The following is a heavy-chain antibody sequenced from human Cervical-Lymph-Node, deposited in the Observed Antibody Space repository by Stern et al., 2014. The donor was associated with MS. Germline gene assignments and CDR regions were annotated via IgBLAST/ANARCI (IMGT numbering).Heavy chain of an antibody. D-gene: IGHD3-3*01. J-gene: IGHJ4*02. V-gene: IGHV2-70*04. CDR1: GFSLVTSGVR. Sequence: QITLKESGPALVKPTQTLTLTCTFSGFSLVTSGVRVSWIRQPPGKALAWLARIDWNDKTFYNTSLMTRLTISKDTSKNQVVLTMTNVDPVDTATYYCARMMGSGYRHYFDYWGQGTPVTVS. CDR3: ARMMGSGYRHYFDY. CDR2: IDWNDKT.